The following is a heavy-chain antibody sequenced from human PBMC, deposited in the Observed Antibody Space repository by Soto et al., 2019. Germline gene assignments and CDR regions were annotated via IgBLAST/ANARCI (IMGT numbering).Heavy chain of an antibody. J-gene: IGHJ1*01. Sequence: EVQLVESGGGLIQPGGSLRLSCAASGFTVSSNYISWVRQAPGKGLEWVSVIYSGGSTYYADSVKGRFTISRDNSKNTLYLQMYCLRAEDTAVYYCARDRVESGYPEYFQHWGQGTLVTVSS. CDR3: ARDRVESGYPEYFQH. CDR2: IYSGGST. D-gene: IGHD3-22*01. V-gene: IGHV3-53*01. CDR1: GFTVSSNY.